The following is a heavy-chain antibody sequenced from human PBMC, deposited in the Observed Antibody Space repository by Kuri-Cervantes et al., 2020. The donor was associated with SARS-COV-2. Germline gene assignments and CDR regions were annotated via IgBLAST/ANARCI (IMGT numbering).Heavy chain of an antibody. CDR3: ARGLMGYCTGGVCPTRIDL. CDR1: GGSISSGDYY. J-gene: IGHJ5*02. Sequence: SETLSLTCTVSGGSISSGDYYWSWIRQPPGKGLEWIGYIYYSGSTYYNPSLKSRVTISVDTSKNQFSLKLSSVTAVDTAVYYCARGLMGYCTGGVCPTRIDLWGQGTLVTVSS. CDR2: IYYSGST. D-gene: IGHD2-8*02. V-gene: IGHV4-30-4*01.